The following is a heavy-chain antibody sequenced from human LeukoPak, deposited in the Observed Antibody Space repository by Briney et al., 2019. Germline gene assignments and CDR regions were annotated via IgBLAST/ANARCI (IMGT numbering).Heavy chain of an antibody. Sequence: GGSLRLSCAASGFTFSSYAMSWVRQAPGKGLEWVSAISGSGGSTYYADSVKGRFTISRDNAKNLLYLQMNSLRAEDTAVYYCARVDTAMVFAFDIWGQGTMVTVSS. D-gene: IGHD5-18*01. J-gene: IGHJ3*02. CDR3: ARVDTAMVFAFDI. CDR2: ISGSGGST. CDR1: GFTFSSYA. V-gene: IGHV3-23*01.